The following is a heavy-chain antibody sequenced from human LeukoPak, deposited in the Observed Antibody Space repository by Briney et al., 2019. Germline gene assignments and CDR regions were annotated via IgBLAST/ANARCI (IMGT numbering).Heavy chain of an antibody. J-gene: IGHJ6*03. CDR1: GFTVTSAY. V-gene: IGHV3-53*01. CDR2: IYPGVGT. D-gene: IGHD1-26*01. Sequence: GGSLRLPCAASGFTVTSAYMNWVRQAPGKGLEWISVIYPGVGTYYADSVKGRFTISRDNSKNTLYLQLNSLRAEDTAVYYCAKEGVSVGAQRGYYMDVWGNGTTVTVS. CDR3: AKEGVSVGAQRGYYMDV.